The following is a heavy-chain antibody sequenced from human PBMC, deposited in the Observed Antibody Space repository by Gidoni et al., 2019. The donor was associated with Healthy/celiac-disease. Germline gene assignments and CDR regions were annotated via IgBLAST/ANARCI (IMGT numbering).Heavy chain of an antibody. CDR3: ARVRSARYYYDSSGSFDAFDI. D-gene: IGHD3-22*01. CDR1: GYTFTSYG. CDR2: ISAYNGNT. V-gene: IGHV1-18*04. Sequence: QVQLVQSGAEVKKPGASVKVSCKASGYTFTSYGISWVRQAPGQGLEWMGWISAYNGNTNYAQKLQGRVTMTTDTSTSTAYMELRSLRSDDTAVYYCARVRSARYYYDSSGSFDAFDIWGQGTMVTVSS. J-gene: IGHJ3*02.